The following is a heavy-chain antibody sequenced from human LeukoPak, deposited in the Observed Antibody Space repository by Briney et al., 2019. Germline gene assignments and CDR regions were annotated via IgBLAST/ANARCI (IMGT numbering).Heavy chain of an antibody. CDR3: AKDSNGKWDGDHYYMDV. D-gene: IGHD1-1*01. Sequence: GGSLRLSCAPSGFSFSSYGMHWVRQPPGKGLEWVAFIRFDASNKDYGDSVKGRFTISRDNSKNTLYLEMNSLRPDDSGVYFCAKDSNGKWDGDHYYMDVWGKGTTVTVSS. J-gene: IGHJ6*03. V-gene: IGHV3-30*02. CDR2: IRFDASNK. CDR1: GFSFSSYG.